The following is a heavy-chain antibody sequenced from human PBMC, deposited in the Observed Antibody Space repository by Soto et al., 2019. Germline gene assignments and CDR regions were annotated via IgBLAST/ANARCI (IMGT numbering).Heavy chain of an antibody. V-gene: IGHV3-11*01. CDR1: GFIFRYYY. CDR3: ARDRRGQNYFDS. J-gene: IGHJ4*02. CDR2: ISGSGSDV. Sequence: GGSLRLSCAASGFIFRYYYMSWIRQAPGKGPEWVSYISGSGSDVTYADSVRGRFTISRDNPKNSLYLQINSLRAEDTAIYYCARDRRGQNYFDSWGQGTLVTVSS.